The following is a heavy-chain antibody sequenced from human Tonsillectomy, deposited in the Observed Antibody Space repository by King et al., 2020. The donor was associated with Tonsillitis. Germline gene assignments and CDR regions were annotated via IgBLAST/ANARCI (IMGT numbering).Heavy chain of an antibody. D-gene: IGHD3-16*01. J-gene: IGHJ6*02. Sequence: VQLVESGAEVKKPGASVKVSCEASGYTFTNYYIHWVRQAPGQGLEWMGWISRNSFGTNYPQNFQGRVTMTRDTSISTAYMELSGLKFDDTAVYYCARSRGRLFVDGQYAMDVWGQGTTVTVSS. V-gene: IGHV1-2*02. CDR1: GYTFTNYY. CDR2: ISRNSFGT. CDR3: ARSRGRLFVDGQYAMDV.